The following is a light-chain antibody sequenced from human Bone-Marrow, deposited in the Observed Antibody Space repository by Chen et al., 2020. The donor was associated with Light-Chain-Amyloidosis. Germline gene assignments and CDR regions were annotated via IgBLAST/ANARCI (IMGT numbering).Light chain of an antibody. V-gene: IGKV3-11*01. CDR3: QQRSNWYT. J-gene: IGKJ2*01. CDR2: DAS. Sequence: EIVLTQSPATLSLSPGERATLSCRASQSVSSYLAWYQQKPGQAPRLLIYDASNRATGIPARFSSSGSVTDFTLTICSREPEDFEVYYCQQRSNWYTFGQGIKLEIK. CDR1: QSVSSY.